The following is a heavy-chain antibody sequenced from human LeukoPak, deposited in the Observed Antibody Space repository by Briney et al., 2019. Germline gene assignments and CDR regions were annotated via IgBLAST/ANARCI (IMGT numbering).Heavy chain of an antibody. J-gene: IGHJ4*02. Sequence: GASVKVTCKASGYTLTIYGITWVRPAPGQGPEWMGWMNPSSGDTGYAQKFQGRVAFTRDTSTNTAYMELSSLTSEDTAVYYCATPTMRGPSYGYVRLLNWGQGSLVTVSS. CDR1: GYTLTIYG. V-gene: IGHV1-8*03. D-gene: IGHD5-18*01. CDR3: ATPTMRGPSYGYVRLLN. CDR2: MNPSSGDT.